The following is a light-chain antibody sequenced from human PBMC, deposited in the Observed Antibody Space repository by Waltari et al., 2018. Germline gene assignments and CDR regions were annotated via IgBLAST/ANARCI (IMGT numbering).Light chain of an antibody. J-gene: IGKJ3*01. CDR2: ATA. CDR1: RSVSSTY. V-gene: IGKV3D-20*02. CDR3: QHRDHWPPDAT. Sequence: EIVLTQSPGTLSLSPGERATLSCRASRSVSSTYLAWYQQKPGQAPRPLIYATASRATGIPARLRGSGSGTDFTLTISSLEPEDFAVYYCQHRDHWPPDATFGPGTKVDI.